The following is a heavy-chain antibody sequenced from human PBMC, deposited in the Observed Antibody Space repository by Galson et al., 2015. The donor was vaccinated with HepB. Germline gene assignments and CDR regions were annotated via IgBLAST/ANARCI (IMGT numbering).Heavy chain of an antibody. D-gene: IGHD3-3*01. CDR2: ISGSGGST. Sequence: SLRLSCAASGFTFSSYAMSWARQAPGKGLEWVSAISGSGGSTYYADSVKGRFTISRDNSKNTLYLQMNSLRAEDTAVYYCAKDPGDFWSATRDYWGQGTLVTVSS. V-gene: IGHV3-23*01. CDR3: AKDPGDFWSATRDY. CDR1: GFTFSSYA. J-gene: IGHJ4*02.